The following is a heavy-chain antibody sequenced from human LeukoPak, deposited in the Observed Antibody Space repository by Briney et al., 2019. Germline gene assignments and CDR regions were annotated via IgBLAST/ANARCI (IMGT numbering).Heavy chain of an antibody. D-gene: IGHD2-21*02. J-gene: IGHJ3*02. CDR3: ALGSGTAGPFDI. V-gene: IGHV1-69*05. CDR1: GGTFSSYA. CDR2: IIPIFGTA. Sequence: ASVKVSCKASGGTFSSYAISWVRQAPGQGLEWMGGIIPIFGTANYAQKFQGRVTITTDESTSTAYMELSSLGSEDTAVYYCALGSGTAGPFDIWGQGTMVTVSS.